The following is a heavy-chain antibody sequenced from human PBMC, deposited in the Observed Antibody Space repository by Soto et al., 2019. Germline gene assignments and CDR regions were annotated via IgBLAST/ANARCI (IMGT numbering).Heavy chain of an antibody. D-gene: IGHD1-20*01. CDR2: ISAYNGNT. CDR1: GYTFTSYG. V-gene: IGHV1-18*01. CDR3: ARDQEVFLYVYYYGMDV. J-gene: IGHJ6*02. Sequence: QVQLVQSGAEVKKPGASVKVSCKASGYTFTSYGISWVRQAPGQGLEWMGWISAYNGNTNYAQKLQGRVTMTTDTSPSKDYKELMCLISDVTDVYYCARDQEVFLYVYYYGMDVWGQGTTVTVSS.